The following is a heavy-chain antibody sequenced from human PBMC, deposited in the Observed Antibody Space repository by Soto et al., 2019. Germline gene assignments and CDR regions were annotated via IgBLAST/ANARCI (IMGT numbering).Heavy chain of an antibody. J-gene: IGHJ4*02. CDR1: GFTFSSYS. V-gene: IGHV3-21*01. Sequence: PGGSLRLSCAASGFTFSSYSMNWVRQAPGKGLEWVSSISSSSSYIYYADSVKGRFTISRDNAKNSLYLQMNSLRAEDTAVYYCARDSGYDYFESHFGSWGQGTLVTVSS. D-gene: IGHD5-12*01. CDR3: ARDSGYDYFESHFGS. CDR2: ISSSSSYI.